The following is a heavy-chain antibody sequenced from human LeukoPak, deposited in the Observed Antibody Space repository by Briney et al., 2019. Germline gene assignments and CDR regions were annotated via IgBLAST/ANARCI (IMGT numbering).Heavy chain of an antibody. V-gene: IGHV1-8*01. Sequence: ASVKVSCKASGYTFTSYDINWVRQATGQGLEWMGWMNPNSGNTGYAQKFQGRVTMTRNTSISTAYMELSSLRSEDTAVYYCARTGYSSSWFYYYYAMDVWGQGTTVTVSS. CDR2: MNPNSGNT. D-gene: IGHD6-13*01. CDR1: GYTFTSYD. CDR3: ARTGYSSSWFYYYYAMDV. J-gene: IGHJ6*02.